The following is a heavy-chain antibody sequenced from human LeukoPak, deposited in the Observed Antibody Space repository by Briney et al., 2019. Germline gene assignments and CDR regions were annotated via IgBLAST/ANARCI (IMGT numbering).Heavy chain of an antibody. Sequence: GGSLRLSCAGSGFTFSSYGIHWVRQAPGKGLEWVAVILNDGSERYHADSVRGRLTISRDNSKDTLYLRMDSLRPEDTAVYYCAKTILSSGYAFDIWGQGTMVTVSS. CDR2: ILNDGSER. J-gene: IGHJ3*02. V-gene: IGHV3-30*18. D-gene: IGHD6-19*01. CDR3: AKTILSSGYAFDI. CDR1: GFTFSSYG.